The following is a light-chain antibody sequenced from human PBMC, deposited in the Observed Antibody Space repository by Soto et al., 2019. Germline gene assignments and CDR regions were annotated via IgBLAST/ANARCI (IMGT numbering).Light chain of an antibody. CDR1: QNIVNN. V-gene: IGKV3-15*01. Sequence: EIVMTQSPATLSVSPGERATLSCSASQNIVNNLAWYQQKPGQGPWLLIYGASTRATGVPARFSGSGSGTEFTLTISSLQSEDFALYYCQQYYDWPLPFGPGTKLDIK. CDR2: GAS. J-gene: IGKJ3*01. CDR3: QQYYDWPLP.